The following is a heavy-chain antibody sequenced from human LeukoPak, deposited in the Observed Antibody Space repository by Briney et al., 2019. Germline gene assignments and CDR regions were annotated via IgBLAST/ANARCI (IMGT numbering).Heavy chain of an antibody. CDR2: IYYSGTT. J-gene: IGHJ4*02. V-gene: IGHV4-59*01. CDR3: ARFKRAGGWSYFDY. D-gene: IGHD6-19*01. Sequence: SETLSLTCTVSGGSISSYYWSWIRQPPGKGLEWIAYIYYSGTTDYNPSLKTRVTISVDTSKNQFSLKLSSVTAADTAVYYCARFKRAGGWSYFDYWGQGTLVTVSS. CDR1: GGSISSYY.